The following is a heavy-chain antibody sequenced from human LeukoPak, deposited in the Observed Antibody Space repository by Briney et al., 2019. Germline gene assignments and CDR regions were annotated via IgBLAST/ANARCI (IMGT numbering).Heavy chain of an antibody. CDR2: IYYSGST. V-gene: IGHV4-39*07. CDR3: ARDHYSWLRLSIHYYYYMDV. CDR1: GGSISSSSYY. D-gene: IGHD5-12*01. Sequence: PSETLSLTCTVSGGSISSSSYYWGWIRQPPGKGLEWIGSIYYSGSTYYNPSLKSRVTISVDTSKNQFSLKLSSVTAADTAVYYCARDHYSWLRLSIHYYYYMDVWGKGTTVTVSS. J-gene: IGHJ6*03.